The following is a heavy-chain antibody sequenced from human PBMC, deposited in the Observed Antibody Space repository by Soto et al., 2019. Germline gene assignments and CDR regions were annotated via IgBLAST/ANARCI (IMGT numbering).Heavy chain of an antibody. Sequence: ASVKVSCKASGYTFTSYDINWVRQATGQGLEWMGWMNPNSGNTGYAQKFQGRVTMTRNTSISTAYMELSSLRSEDTAVYYCARVKCLRFCGLFGYWGQGTLVTVSS. J-gene: IGHJ4*02. V-gene: IGHV1-8*01. CDR2: MNPNSGNT. CDR3: ARVKCLRFCGLFGY. CDR1: GYTFTSYD. D-gene: IGHD5-12*01.